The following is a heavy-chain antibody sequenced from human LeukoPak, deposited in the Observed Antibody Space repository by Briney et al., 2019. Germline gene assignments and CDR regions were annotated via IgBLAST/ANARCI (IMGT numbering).Heavy chain of an antibody. V-gene: IGHV4-61*01. D-gene: IGHD6-13*01. CDR2: IYYSGST. CDR3: ARRSSSWYDGWFDP. J-gene: IGHJ5*02. Sequence: PSETLSLTCTVSGGSVSSGSYYWSWIRQPPGKGLEWIVYIYYSGSTNYNPSLKSRVTISVDTSKNQFSLKLSSVTAADTAVYYCARRSSSWYDGWFDPWGQGTLVTVSS. CDR1: GGSVSSGSYY.